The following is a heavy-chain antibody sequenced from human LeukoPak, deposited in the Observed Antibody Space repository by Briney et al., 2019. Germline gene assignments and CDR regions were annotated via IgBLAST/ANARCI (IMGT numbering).Heavy chain of an antibody. Sequence: ASVRVSCKASGYTFTSYGISWVRQAPGQGLEWMGWISAYSGNTNYALKLQGRVTMTTDTSTSTAYMELRSLRSDDTAVYYCARGGSGSLVDDAFDIWGQGTMVTVSS. CDR2: ISAYSGNT. CDR3: ARGGSGSLVDDAFDI. CDR1: GYTFTSYG. D-gene: IGHD3-10*01. J-gene: IGHJ3*02. V-gene: IGHV1-18*01.